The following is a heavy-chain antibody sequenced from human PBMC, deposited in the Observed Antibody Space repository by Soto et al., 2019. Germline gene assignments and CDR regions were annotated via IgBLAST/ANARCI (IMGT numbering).Heavy chain of an antibody. D-gene: IGHD6-19*01. V-gene: IGHV3-7*03. Sequence: GGSLRLSCAASGFTFSGYWMSWVRQAPGKGLEWVANIKQDGSEKYYVDSVKGRFTISRDNAKNSLYLQMNSLRAEDTAVYYCARAKQWLVRPGNWFDPWGQGTLVTVSS. CDR1: GFTFSGYW. J-gene: IGHJ5*02. CDR2: IKQDGSEK. CDR3: ARAKQWLVRPGNWFDP.